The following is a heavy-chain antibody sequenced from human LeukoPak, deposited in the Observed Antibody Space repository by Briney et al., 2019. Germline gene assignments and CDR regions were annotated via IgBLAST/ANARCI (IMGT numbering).Heavy chain of an antibody. J-gene: IGHJ5*02. CDR2: IIPILGIA. D-gene: IGHD3-9*01. CDR3: ARENPSHYNYDILTGIRKKYNWFDP. V-gene: IGHV1-69*04. Sequence: ASVKVSCKASGGTFSSYAISWVRQAPGQGLEWMGRIIPILGIANYAQKFQGRVTFTADKSTSTAYMELSSLRSEDTAVYYCARENPSHYNYDILTGIRKKYNWFDPWGQGTLVTVSS. CDR1: GGTFSSYA.